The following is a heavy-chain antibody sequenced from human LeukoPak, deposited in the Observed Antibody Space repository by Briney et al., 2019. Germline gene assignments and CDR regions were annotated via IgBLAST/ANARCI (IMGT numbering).Heavy chain of an antibody. V-gene: IGHV3-64*01. CDR2: ISSNGGST. CDR3: AREELGFDY. CDR1: GFTFSSYA. J-gene: IGHJ4*02. D-gene: IGHD7-27*01. Sequence: PGGSLRLSCAASGFTFSSYAMHWVRQAPGKGLEYVSAISSNGGSTYYANSVKGRFTISRDSSKNTLYLQMGSLRAEDMAVYYCAREELGFDYWGQGTLVTVSS.